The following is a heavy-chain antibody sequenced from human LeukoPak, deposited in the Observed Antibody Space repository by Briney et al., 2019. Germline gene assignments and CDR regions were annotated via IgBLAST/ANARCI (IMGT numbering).Heavy chain of an antibody. Sequence: GGSLRLSCAASGFTLSSYGMHWVRQAPGKGLEWVSAISGSGGSTYYADSVKGRFTISRDNSKNTLYLQMNSLRAEDTAVYYCAKDLAYGSGSSFDYWGQGTLVTVSS. V-gene: IGHV3-23*01. CDR1: GFTLSSYG. D-gene: IGHD3-10*01. CDR2: ISGSGGST. CDR3: AKDLAYGSGSSFDY. J-gene: IGHJ4*02.